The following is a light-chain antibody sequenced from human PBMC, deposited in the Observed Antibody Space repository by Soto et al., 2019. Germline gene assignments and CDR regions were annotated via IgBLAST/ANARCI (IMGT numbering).Light chain of an antibody. CDR2: EVT. J-gene: IGLJ1*01. Sequence: QSALTQPPSASGSPGQSVTISCTGTSSDVGGYNYVSWYQQHPGKAPQLMIYEVTKRPSGVPDRFSGSKSGNPASLTVSGLQAEDEADYYCSSYAGTTLYVFGAGTKVTVL. V-gene: IGLV2-8*01. CDR3: SSYAGTTLYV. CDR1: SSDVGGYNY.